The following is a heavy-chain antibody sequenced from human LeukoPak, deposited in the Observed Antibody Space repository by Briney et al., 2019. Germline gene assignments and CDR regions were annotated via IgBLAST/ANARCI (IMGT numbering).Heavy chain of an antibody. J-gene: IGHJ3*02. CDR1: GYTFTGYY. CDR2: INPNSGGT. Sequence: ASVKLSCKASGYTFTGYYMHWVRQAPGQGLEWMGWINPNSGGTHHAQKFQGRVTMTRDTSITTAYMDLSRLTSDDTAVYYCARVASIIAPDAFDIWGQGTMVTVSS. V-gene: IGHV1-2*02. D-gene: IGHD2/OR15-2a*01. CDR3: ARVASIIAPDAFDI.